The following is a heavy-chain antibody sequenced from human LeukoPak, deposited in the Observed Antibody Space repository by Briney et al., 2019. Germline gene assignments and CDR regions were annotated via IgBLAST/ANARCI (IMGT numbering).Heavy chain of an antibody. CDR2: IKSKTDGGTT. Sequence: PGGSLRLSCAASGLTFSNAWMSWVRQAPGKGLEWVGRIKSKTDGGTTDYAAPVKGRFTISRDDSKNTLYVQMNSLKTEDTAVYYCTTGPYDYGSGTYYHWGQGTLVTVSS. CDR1: GLTFSNAW. D-gene: IGHD3-10*01. V-gene: IGHV3-15*01. J-gene: IGHJ4*02. CDR3: TTGPYDYGSGTYYH.